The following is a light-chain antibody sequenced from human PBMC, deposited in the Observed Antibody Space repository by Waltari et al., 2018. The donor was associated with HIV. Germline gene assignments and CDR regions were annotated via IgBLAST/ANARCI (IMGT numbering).Light chain of an antibody. J-gene: IGKJ3*01. CDR1: QSVSTY. CDR3: QQYYTTPWR. V-gene: IGKV3-11*01. CDR2: DAS. Sequence: EIVLTQSPATLSLSPGERATLSCRASQSVSTYLAWYQKRPGQAPRLLIYDASNRATGIPARFSGSGSGTDFTLTISSLQAEDVAVYYCQQYYTTPWRFGPGTKVDIK.